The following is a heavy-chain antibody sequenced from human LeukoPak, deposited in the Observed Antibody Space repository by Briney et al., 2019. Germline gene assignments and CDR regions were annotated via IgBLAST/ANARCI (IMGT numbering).Heavy chain of an antibody. CDR1: GFTFSGHS. CDR2: ISSCSSTI. J-gene: IGHJ1*01. CDR3: ARGAYYYED. D-gene: IGHD3-16*01. Sequence: GGSLRLSCSASGFTFSGHSMNWVRQAPGKGREGVSYISSCSSTIYYADSAKGRCTISRDNAKNSLYLQSNSLGAENTAVYYCARGAYYYEDWGQGTLVTVSS. V-gene: IGHV3-48*01.